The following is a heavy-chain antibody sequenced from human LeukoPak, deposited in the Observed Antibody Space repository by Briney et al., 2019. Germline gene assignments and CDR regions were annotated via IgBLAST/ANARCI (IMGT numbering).Heavy chain of an antibody. Sequence: GGSLRLSCVASGFTFSRYWMHWVRQAPGKGLVWVSRINSDGRSTNYADSVKGRFSISRDNAENTLYLQMNSLRVEDTAVYYCARRAGAYSHPYDYWGQGTLVTVSS. CDR1: GFTFSRYW. CDR2: INSDGRST. CDR3: ARRAGAYSHPYDY. J-gene: IGHJ4*02. D-gene: IGHD4/OR15-4a*01. V-gene: IGHV3-74*01.